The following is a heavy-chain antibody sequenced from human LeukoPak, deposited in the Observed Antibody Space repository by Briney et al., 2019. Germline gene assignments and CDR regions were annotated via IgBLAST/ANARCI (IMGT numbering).Heavy chain of an antibody. CDR1: GGSISSGDYY. V-gene: IGHV4-61*08. CDR3: TRGAGWLIDY. D-gene: IGHD3-16*01. J-gene: IGHJ4*02. CDR2: FHNSGTS. Sequence: SQTLSLTCTVSGGSISSGDYYWSWIRQPPGKGLEWIGYFHNSGTSTYNPSLKSRVTISADTSKNQFSLKLNSLTTADTAVYYCTRGAGWLIDYWGQGILVTVSS.